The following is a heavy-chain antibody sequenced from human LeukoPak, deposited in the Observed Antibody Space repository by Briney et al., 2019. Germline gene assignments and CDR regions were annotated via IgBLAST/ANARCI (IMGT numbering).Heavy chain of an antibody. J-gene: IGHJ5*02. CDR3: APLGYSSGWFRSWFDP. CDR1: GYTFTGYY. Sequence: GASVKVSCKASGYTFTGYYMHWVRQAPGQGLEWMGWINPNSGGTNYAQKFQGRVTMTEDTSTDTAYMELSSLRSEDTAVYYCAPLGYSSGWFRSWFDPWGQGTLVTVSS. D-gene: IGHD6-19*01. V-gene: IGHV1-2*02. CDR2: INPNSGGT.